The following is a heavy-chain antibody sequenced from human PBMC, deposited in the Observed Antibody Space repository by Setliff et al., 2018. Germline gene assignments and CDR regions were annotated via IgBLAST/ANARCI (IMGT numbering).Heavy chain of an antibody. Sequence: ASVKVSCKASGFTFKTYSFSWIRQAPGQGLEWVGWISGYNSNTIYAQNFQGRVTMTTDASTNTAYMELSSLRSEDTAVYHCARESVEMTTSTRSGFDYWGQGTLVTVSS. V-gene: IGHV1-18*01. CDR2: ISGYNSNT. CDR1: GFTFKTYS. J-gene: IGHJ4*02. CDR3: ARESVEMTTSTRSGFDY. D-gene: IGHD4-17*01.